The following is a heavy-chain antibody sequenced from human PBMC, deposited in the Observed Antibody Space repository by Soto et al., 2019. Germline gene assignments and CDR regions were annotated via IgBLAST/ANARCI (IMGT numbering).Heavy chain of an antibody. D-gene: IGHD3-22*01. CDR3: ARELYYYDSSGYYSENSIDY. CDR2: IYYSGST. CDR1: GGSISSGGYY. V-gene: IGHV4-31*03. Sequence: SETLSLTCTVSGGSISSGGYYWSWIRQHPGKGLEWIGYIYYSGSTYYNPSLKSRVTISVDTSKNQFSLKLSSVTAADTAVYYSARELYYYDSSGYYSENSIDYWGQGTLVTVSS. J-gene: IGHJ4*02.